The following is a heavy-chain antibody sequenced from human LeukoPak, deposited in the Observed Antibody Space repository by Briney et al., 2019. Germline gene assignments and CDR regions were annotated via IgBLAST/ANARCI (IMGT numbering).Heavy chain of an antibody. J-gene: IGHJ4*02. CDR1: GGSISSYY. Sequence: PSETLSLTCTDSGGSISSYYWSWIRQPAGKGLEWIGRIYTSGSTNYNPSLKRRVTMSVDTSKNKFSLKLSSVTAADTAVYYCARGRHCSSTSCYHFDYWGQGTLVTVSS. CDR2: IYTSGST. D-gene: IGHD2-2*01. V-gene: IGHV4-4*07. CDR3: ARGRHCSSTSCYHFDY.